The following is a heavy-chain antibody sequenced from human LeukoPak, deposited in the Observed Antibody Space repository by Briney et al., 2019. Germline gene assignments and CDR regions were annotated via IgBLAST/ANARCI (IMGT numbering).Heavy chain of an antibody. Sequence: GGSLRLSCAASGFTFSSYGMHWVRQAPGKGLEWVSSISSSSTYIYYADSVKGRFTISRDNAKNLLYLQMNSLRAEDTAVYYCARRRTGTNYFDYWGQGALVTVSS. CDR3: ARRRTGTNYFDY. J-gene: IGHJ4*02. D-gene: IGHD1-1*01. CDR2: ISSSSTYI. V-gene: IGHV3-21*01. CDR1: GFTFSSYG.